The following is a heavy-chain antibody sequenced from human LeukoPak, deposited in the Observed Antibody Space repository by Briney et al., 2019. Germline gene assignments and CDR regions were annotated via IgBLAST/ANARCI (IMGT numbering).Heavy chain of an antibody. CDR2: IIPIFGTA. V-gene: IGHV1-69*05. Sequence: ASVKVSCKASGGTFTSYAISWVRHAPGQGLEWMGGIIPIFGTADYAQKFQGRVTMTTDTSTSTAYMELRSLRSADTAVYYCARVGGTTPMGYYYYYMDVWGKGTTVTVSS. CDR3: ARVGGTTPMGYYYYYMDV. D-gene: IGHD1-1*01. CDR1: GGTFTSYA. J-gene: IGHJ6*03.